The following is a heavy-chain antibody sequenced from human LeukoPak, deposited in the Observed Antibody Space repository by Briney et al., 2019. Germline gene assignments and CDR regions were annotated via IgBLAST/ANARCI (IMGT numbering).Heavy chain of an antibody. CDR1: GFTFSSYA. V-gene: IGHV3-23*01. D-gene: IGHD1-26*01. J-gene: IGHJ5*02. Sequence: GGSLRLSCAAYGFTFSSYAMSWVRQAPGKGLEWVSAISGSGGSTYYADSVKGRFTISRDNSKNTLHLRMNSLRAEDTAVYYCAKGEIGPTPNWFDPWGQGTLVTVSS. CDR2: ISGSGGST. CDR3: AKGEIGPTPNWFDP.